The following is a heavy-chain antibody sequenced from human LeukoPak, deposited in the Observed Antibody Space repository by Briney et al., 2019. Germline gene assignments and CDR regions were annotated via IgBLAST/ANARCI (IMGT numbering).Heavy chain of an antibody. Sequence: SETLSLTCTVSGGSISSYYWSWIRQPAGKGLEWIGRIYTSGSTNYNPSLKSRVTMSVDTSKNQFSLKLSSVTAADTAVYYCARGVRYYGSGSYLAFDPWGQGTLVTASS. D-gene: IGHD3-10*01. CDR1: GGSISSYY. J-gene: IGHJ5*02. CDR3: ARGVRYYGSGSYLAFDP. CDR2: IYTSGST. V-gene: IGHV4-4*07.